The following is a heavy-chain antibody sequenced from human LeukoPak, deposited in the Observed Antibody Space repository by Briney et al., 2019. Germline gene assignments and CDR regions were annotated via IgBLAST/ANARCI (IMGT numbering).Heavy chain of an antibody. Sequence: GASVKVSCKASGYTFTGYHMHWVRQAPGQGLEWMGWINSNSGGTNYAQKFQGRVTMTRDTSISTAYMELSRLRSDDTAVYYCARDYGLRLGELSRFDYWGQGTLVTVSS. CDR3: ARDYGLRLGELSRFDY. V-gene: IGHV1-2*02. CDR2: INSNSGGT. J-gene: IGHJ4*02. CDR1: GYTFTGYH. D-gene: IGHD3-16*02.